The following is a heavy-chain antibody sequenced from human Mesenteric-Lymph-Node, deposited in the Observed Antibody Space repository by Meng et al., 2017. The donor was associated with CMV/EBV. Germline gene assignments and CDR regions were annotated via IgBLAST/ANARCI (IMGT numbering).Heavy chain of an antibody. V-gene: IGHV3-20*04. CDR2: VHWNGNTA. CDR1: GFMFDEYG. D-gene: IGHD6-6*01. CDR3: AREGQLALDY. Sequence: GGSLRLSCAASGFMFDEYGMSWVRQAPGKGLEWVSGVHWNGNTAGYAESVKGRFTISRDNAKNSLYLQMNSLRAEDTALYYCAREGQLALDYWGQGTLVTVSS. J-gene: IGHJ4*02.